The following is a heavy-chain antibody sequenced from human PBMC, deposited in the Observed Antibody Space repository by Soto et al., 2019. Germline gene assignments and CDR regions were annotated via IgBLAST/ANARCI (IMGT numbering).Heavy chain of an antibody. D-gene: IGHD3-3*01. Sequence: EVQLVESGGGLVQPGGSLRLSCAACGFTFSSYWMHWVRQAPGKGLVWVSRINSDGSRTSYADSVKGRFTSSRDNAKNPLYLQMNSLRAEDTAVYYCARDPLRFLEWSDNGMDVWGQGTTVTVSS. CDR3: ARDPLRFLEWSDNGMDV. V-gene: IGHV3-74*01. CDR2: INSDGSRT. J-gene: IGHJ6*02. CDR1: GFTFSSYW.